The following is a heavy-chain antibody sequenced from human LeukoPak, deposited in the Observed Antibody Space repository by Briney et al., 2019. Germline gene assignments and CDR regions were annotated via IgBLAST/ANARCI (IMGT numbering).Heavy chain of an antibody. J-gene: IGHJ4*02. CDR3: ARTEPPVPPKYFDY. V-gene: IGHV7-4-1*02. CDR2: INTNTGNP. Sequence: ASVKVSCKASGYTFTSYAMNWVRQAPGQGLEWMGWINTNTGNPTYAQGFTGRFVFSLDTSVSTAYLQISSLKAEDTAVYYCARTEPPVPPKYFDYWGQGTLVTVSS. CDR1: GYTFTSYA.